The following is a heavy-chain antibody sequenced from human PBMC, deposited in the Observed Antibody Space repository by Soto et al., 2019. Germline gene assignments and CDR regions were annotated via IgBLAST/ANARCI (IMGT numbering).Heavy chain of an antibody. Sequence: PSETLSLTCTVSGGSVSSGSYYWSWIRQPPGKGLEWIGYIYYSGSTNYNPSLKSRVTISVDTSKNQFSLKLSSVTAADTAVYYCAKSSGWYFDYWGQGTLVTVSS. CDR3: AKSSGWYFDY. D-gene: IGHD6-19*01. CDR1: GGSVSSGSYY. J-gene: IGHJ4*02. CDR2: IYYSGST. V-gene: IGHV4-61*01.